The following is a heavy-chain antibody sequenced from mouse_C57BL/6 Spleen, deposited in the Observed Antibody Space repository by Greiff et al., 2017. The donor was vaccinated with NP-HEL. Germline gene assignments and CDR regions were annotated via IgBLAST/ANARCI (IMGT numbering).Heavy chain of an antibody. Sequence: VQLQQSGPELVKPGASVKIPCKASGYTFTDYNMDWVKQSHGKSLEWIGDINPNNGGTIYNQKFKGKATLTVDKSSSTAYMELRSLTSEDTAVYYCAREGGLGRYYAMDYWGQGTSVTVSS. CDR2: INPNNGGT. CDR3: AREGGLGRYYAMDY. V-gene: IGHV1-18*01. D-gene: IGHD4-1*01. CDR1: GYTFTDYN. J-gene: IGHJ4*01.